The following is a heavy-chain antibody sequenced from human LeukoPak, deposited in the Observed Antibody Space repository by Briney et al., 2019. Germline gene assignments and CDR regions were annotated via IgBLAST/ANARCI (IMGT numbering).Heavy chain of an antibody. V-gene: IGHV3-74*01. CDR1: GFIFSSYW. CDR2: INTDASRT. Sequence: GGSLRLSCAASGFIFSSYWMHWVRQAPGKGLVWVSHINTDASRTSYADSVKGRFTISRDNAKNTLFLQMNSLRAEDTAVYYCAREDSYYYGSGSYPFDYWGQGTLVTVSS. J-gene: IGHJ4*02. CDR3: AREDSYYYGSGSYPFDY. D-gene: IGHD3-10*01.